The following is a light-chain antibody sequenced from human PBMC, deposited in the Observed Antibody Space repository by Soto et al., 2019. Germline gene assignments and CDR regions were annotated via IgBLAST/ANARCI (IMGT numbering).Light chain of an antibody. CDR1: QSISSW. V-gene: IGKV1-5*01. Sequence: DIQMTQSPSTLSASVGDRVTITCRASQSISSWLAWYQQKPVKAPNLLIYGASTLQSGVPSRFSGSGSGTEFTLTIRSLKPEDFATYYCQQLNSYPITFGQGTRLEIK. CDR2: GAS. J-gene: IGKJ5*01. CDR3: QQLNSYPIT.